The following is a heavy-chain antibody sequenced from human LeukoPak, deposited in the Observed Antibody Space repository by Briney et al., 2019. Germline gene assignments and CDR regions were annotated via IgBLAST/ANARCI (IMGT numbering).Heavy chain of an antibody. CDR1: GFTFTSSA. Sequence: SVEVSCKASGFTFTSSAMQWVRQARGQRLEWIGWIVVGSGNTNYAQKSQERVTITRDMSTSTAYMELSSLRSEDTAVYYCAADWVAAAGALRYYYYMDVWGKGTTVTVSS. D-gene: IGHD6-13*01. CDR3: AADWVAAAGALRYYYYMDV. CDR2: IVVGSGNT. V-gene: IGHV1-58*02. J-gene: IGHJ6*03.